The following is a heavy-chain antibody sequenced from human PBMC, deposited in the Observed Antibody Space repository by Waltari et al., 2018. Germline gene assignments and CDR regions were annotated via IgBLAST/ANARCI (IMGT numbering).Heavy chain of an antibody. V-gene: IGHV4-61*01. D-gene: IGHD6-13*01. Sequence: QLQLQESGPGLMKPSETLSLTCTVSGGSISSSSYYWSWIRQPPGKGLEWIGYIYYSGSTNYNPSLKSRVTISVDTSKNQFSLKLSSVTAADTAVYYCARERIAAAGYYYYYMDVWGKGTTVTVSS. CDR2: IYYSGST. J-gene: IGHJ6*03. CDR3: ARERIAAAGYYYYYMDV. CDR1: GGSISSSSYY.